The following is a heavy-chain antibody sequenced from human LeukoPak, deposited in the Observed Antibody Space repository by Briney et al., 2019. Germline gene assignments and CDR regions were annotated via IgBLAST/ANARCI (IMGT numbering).Heavy chain of an antibody. D-gene: IGHD2-21*01. J-gene: IGHJ6*03. CDR2: ISGSGGST. CDR3: ASLFPLYYYYMDV. Sequence: GGSLRLSCAASGFTFSNYAMSWVRQAPGKGLEWVSAISGSGGSTYYADSVKGRFTISRDNSKNTLYLQMNSLRAEDTAVYYCASLFPLYYYYMDVWGKGSTVTVSS. CDR1: GFTFSNYA. V-gene: IGHV3-23*01.